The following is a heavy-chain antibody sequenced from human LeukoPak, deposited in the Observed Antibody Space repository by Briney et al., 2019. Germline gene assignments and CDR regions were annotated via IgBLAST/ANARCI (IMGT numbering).Heavy chain of an antibody. Sequence: GRSLRLSCAASGFTFSSYAMNWVRQAPGKGLEWVANIKEDGSEKYYVDSVKGRFTISRDNARNSLYLQMNSLRAEDTAVYYCARGVGGAGYWGQGTLVTVSS. CDR2: IKEDGSEK. CDR1: GFTFSSYA. CDR3: ARGVGGAGY. J-gene: IGHJ4*02. V-gene: IGHV3-7*01. D-gene: IGHD2-21*01.